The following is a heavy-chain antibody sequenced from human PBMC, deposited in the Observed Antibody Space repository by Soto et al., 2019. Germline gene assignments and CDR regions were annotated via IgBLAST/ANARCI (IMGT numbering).Heavy chain of an antibody. J-gene: IGHJ4*02. D-gene: IGHD4-17*01. CDR2: IYPSDSDT. CDR1: GYTFTSYW. CDR3: ARPANTVADHFDL. Sequence: GEALKISCEVSGYTFTSYWIGWVRQKPGKGLEWMGIIYPSDSDTRYSPSFQGQVTISADKSLNTAYLQWNSLKASDTAVYYCARPANTVADHFDLWGQGTPVTVSS. V-gene: IGHV5-51*01.